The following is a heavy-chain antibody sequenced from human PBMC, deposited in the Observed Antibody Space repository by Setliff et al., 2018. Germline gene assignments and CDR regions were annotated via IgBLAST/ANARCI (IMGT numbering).Heavy chain of an antibody. J-gene: IGHJ3*02. CDR2: IGTAGDT. D-gene: IGHD3-10*01. CDR3: AKCPRYLWFGETLGAFDI. Sequence: GGSLKPSCAASGSAFSSDDMQWVRQAKGKGMEWVAAIGTAGDTYYPGSVKGQFTISRENAKNSLYLQVNSLRAGDTAVYYCAKCPRYLWFGETLGAFDIWGQGTMVT. V-gene: IGHV3-13*01. CDR1: GSAFSSDD.